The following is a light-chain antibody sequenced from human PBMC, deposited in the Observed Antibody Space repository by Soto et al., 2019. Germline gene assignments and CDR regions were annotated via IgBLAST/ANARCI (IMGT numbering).Light chain of an antibody. V-gene: IGKV4-1*01. CDR2: WAF. Sequence: DIVMTQSPDSLAVSLGARATINCKSSQSVLYSSNNKNYLAWYQQKPGQPPKLRIYWAFTRESGVPDRFSGSGSGTDFTLTISSLQAEDVAIYYCQQYYSIPRTFGQGTKVEIK. CDR1: QSVLYSSNNKNY. CDR3: QQYYSIPRT. J-gene: IGKJ1*01.